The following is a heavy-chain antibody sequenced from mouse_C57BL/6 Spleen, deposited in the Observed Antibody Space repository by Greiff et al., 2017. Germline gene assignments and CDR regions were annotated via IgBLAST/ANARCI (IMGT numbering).Heavy chain of an antibody. D-gene: IGHD1-1*01. CDR3: ARDEGGSYYFDY. CDR2: ISYDGSN. V-gene: IGHV3-6*01. Sequence: EVKLVESGPGLVKPSQSLSLTCSVTGYSITSGYYWNWIRQFPGNKLEWMGYISYDGSNNYNPSLKNRISITRDTSKNQFFLKLNSVTTEDTATYYCARDEGGSYYFDYWGQGTTLTVSS. CDR1: GYSITSGYY. J-gene: IGHJ2*01.